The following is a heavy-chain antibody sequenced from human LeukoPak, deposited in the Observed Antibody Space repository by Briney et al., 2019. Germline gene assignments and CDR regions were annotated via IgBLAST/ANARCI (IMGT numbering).Heavy chain of an antibody. CDR1: GFTFSNYW. CDR3: ARDPTEWELPLDY. Sequence: GGSLRLSCAASGFTFSNYWMHWVRQAPGKGLVWVSRINSDGSTISYADSVKGRFTISRDNTKNTLFLQMNSPRAEDTAVYYCARDPTEWELPLDYWGQGTLVTVSS. J-gene: IGHJ4*02. V-gene: IGHV3-74*01. CDR2: INSDGSTI. D-gene: IGHD1-26*01.